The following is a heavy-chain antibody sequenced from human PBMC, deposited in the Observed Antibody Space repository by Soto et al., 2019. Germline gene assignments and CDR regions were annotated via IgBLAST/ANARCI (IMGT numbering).Heavy chain of an antibody. V-gene: IGHV4-39*01. CDR3: ARHRVLLTPFDY. CDR2: IYYSGST. CDR1: GGSISSYY. D-gene: IGHD3-10*01. J-gene: IGHJ4*02. Sequence: SETLSLTCTVSGGSISSYYWGWIRQPPGKGLEWIGSIYYSGSTFYNPSLKSRVTISVDTSKNQFSLKLSSVTAADTALYYCARHRVLLTPFDYWGQGTLVTVSS.